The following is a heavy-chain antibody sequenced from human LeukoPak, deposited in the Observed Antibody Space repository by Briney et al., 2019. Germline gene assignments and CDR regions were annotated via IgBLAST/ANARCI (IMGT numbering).Heavy chain of an antibody. J-gene: IGHJ4*02. CDR1: GFTFSNYW. D-gene: IGHD6-6*01. Sequence: GGSLRLSYAASGFTFSNYWMHWVRQAPGKGLVWVSRINSDGSSITYADSVKGRFTISRDNAKNTLYLQMNSLRAEDTAVYYCARPLSGYSSSLGYWGQGTLVTVSS. V-gene: IGHV3-74*01. CDR3: ARPLSGYSSSLGY. CDR2: INSDGSSI.